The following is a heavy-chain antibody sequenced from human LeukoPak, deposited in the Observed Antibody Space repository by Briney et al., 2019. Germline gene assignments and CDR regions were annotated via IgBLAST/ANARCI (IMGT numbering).Heavy chain of an antibody. CDR3: ARADCSSASCFAVFGH. Sequence: GGSLRLSCAASGFDFHTFEMNWVRQAPGKGLEWVSRIGRSGRTTYYADSVKGRFTISRDNANNSLYLQMNSLGAEDTAVYYCARADCSSASCFAVFGHWGQGALVTVSS. D-gene: IGHD2-2*01. V-gene: IGHV3-48*03. CDR1: GFDFHTFE. J-gene: IGHJ4*02. CDR2: IGRSGRTT.